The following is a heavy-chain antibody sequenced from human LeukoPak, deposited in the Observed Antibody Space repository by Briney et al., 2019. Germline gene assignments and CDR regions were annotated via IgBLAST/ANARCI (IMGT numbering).Heavy chain of an antibody. CDR1: GFTFSSYA. V-gene: IGHV3-23*01. Sequence: GGSLRLSCAASGFTFSSYAMSWVRQAPGKGLEWVSAISASGGTTYYADSVRGRSTISSTNSKHTLYLQMNSPTAEDTVEYYCAKDGSGLPEHFDYWGQGTLVTVSS. CDR3: AKDGSGLPEHFDY. J-gene: IGHJ4*02. CDR2: ISASGGTT. D-gene: IGHD3-10*01.